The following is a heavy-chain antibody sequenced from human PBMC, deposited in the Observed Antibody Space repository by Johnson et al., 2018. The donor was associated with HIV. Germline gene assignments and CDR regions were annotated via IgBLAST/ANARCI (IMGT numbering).Heavy chain of an antibody. V-gene: IGHV3-7*01. CDR3: ARGGYCGGDCYDGVAFDI. J-gene: IGHJ3*02. Sequence: VQLVESGGGVVQPGGSLRLSCAASGFTFSSYWMSWVRQAPGKGLEWVANIKQDGSEKYYVDSVKGRFTIYRDNAKNSLYLQMNSLRAEDTAVYYCARGGYCGGDCYDGVAFDIWGQGTMVTVSS. CDR2: IKQDGSEK. CDR1: GFTFSSYW. D-gene: IGHD2-21*02.